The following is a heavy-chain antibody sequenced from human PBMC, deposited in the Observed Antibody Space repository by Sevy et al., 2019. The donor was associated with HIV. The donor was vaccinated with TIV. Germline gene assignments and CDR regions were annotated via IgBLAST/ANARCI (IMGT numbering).Heavy chain of an antibody. D-gene: IGHD6-19*01. V-gene: IGHV4-59*01. J-gene: IGHJ4*02. Sequence: SETLSLTCSVSGGSISSYSWSWIRQPPGKALEWIGYIFYTGSTNYNPSLKSRVTISLDTSKNQFSLRLSSVTAADTAVYYCARGTYRITVAGSCFDYWGQGTLVTVSS. CDR3: ARGTYRITVAGSCFDY. CDR1: GGSISSYS. CDR2: IFYTGST.